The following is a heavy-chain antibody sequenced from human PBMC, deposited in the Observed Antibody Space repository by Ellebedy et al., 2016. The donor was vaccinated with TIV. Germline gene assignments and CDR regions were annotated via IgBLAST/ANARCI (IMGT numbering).Heavy chain of an antibody. D-gene: IGHD6-19*01. CDR3: GRDRAGQWLVYWGVIDY. Sequence: AASVKVSCKASGYTFTSYAIHWVRQAPGQRPEWMGWINVDNGNTKYSQKLQGRVTITRDTSASTAYLELSSLRSEDTAVYYGGRDRAGQWLVYWGVIDYWGQGTLVTVSS. CDR1: GYTFTSYA. J-gene: IGHJ4*02. CDR2: INVDNGNT. V-gene: IGHV1-3*01.